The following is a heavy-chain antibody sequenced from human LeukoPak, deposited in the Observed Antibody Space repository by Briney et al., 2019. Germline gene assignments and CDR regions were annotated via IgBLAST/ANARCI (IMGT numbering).Heavy chain of an antibody. V-gene: IGHV3-9*01. CDR3: ARVSSSAAPYYHGMDV. Sequence: GGSLRLSCAGSGFIFNNYAMHWVRQPPGKGLEWVSGISWNSGSIDYADSVKGRFTISRDNAKNSLYLQMNSLRVEDTALYYCARVSSSAAPYYHGMDVWGQGTTVTVSS. J-gene: IGHJ6*02. CDR2: ISWNSGSI. CDR1: GFIFNNYA. D-gene: IGHD6-13*01.